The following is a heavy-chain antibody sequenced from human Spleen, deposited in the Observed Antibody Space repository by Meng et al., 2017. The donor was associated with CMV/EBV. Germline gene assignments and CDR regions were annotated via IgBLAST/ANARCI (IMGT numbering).Heavy chain of an antibody. J-gene: IGHJ4*02. CDR1: GYRFTNYG. CDR2: IKVYDGDT. D-gene: IGHD4-23*01. Sequence: QVQLVQSGTDLKKPGASVKVSCNASGYRFTNYGITWVRQAPAEGLEWMGWIKVYDGDTKYVQKFQSRVTMTTDTSTITAYLELRSLRSDDTAVYYCTRDRGGNYYFDSWGQGTLVTVSS. CDR3: TRDRGGNYYFDS. V-gene: IGHV1-18*01.